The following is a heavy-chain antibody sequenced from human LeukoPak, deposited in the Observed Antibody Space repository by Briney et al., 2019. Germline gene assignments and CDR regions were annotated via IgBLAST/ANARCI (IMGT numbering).Heavy chain of an antibody. V-gene: IGHV1-24*01. CDR1: GDNLSELT. CDR2: FDPEEGER. CDR3: ATFCVYDLLECFDY. Sequence: GASVKVSCKVSGDNLSELTVHWVRQAPGKGVEWIGGFDPEEGERLYAQKFEGRVTMTEDTSTDTAHMQLTSLRSEDTAVYYCATFCVYDLLECFDYWGQGTLVTVSS. D-gene: IGHD5/OR15-5a*01. J-gene: IGHJ4*02.